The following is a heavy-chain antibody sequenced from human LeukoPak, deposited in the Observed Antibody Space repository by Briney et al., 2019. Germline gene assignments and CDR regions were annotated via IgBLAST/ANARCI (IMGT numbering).Heavy chain of an antibody. Sequence: PGGSLRLSCAASGFTFSSYAMHWVRQAPGKGLEWVSVISYDGGNKYYADSVKGRFTISRDNSKNTLYLQMNSVRAEDTAVYYCARCYYGSGSYYNFPLYYYGMDVWGQGTTVTVSS. CDR2: ISYDGGNK. J-gene: IGHJ6*02. V-gene: IGHV3-30*04. CDR3: ARCYYGSGSYYNFPLYYYGMDV. D-gene: IGHD3-10*01. CDR1: GFTFSSYA.